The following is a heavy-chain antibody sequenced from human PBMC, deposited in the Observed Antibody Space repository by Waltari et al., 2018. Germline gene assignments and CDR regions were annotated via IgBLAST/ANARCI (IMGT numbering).Heavy chain of an antibody. V-gene: IGHV1-69*04. Sequence: QVQLVQSGAEVKKPGSSVKVSCKASGGTFSSYAISWVRQAPGQGLEWMGWIIPILGIANYAQKFQGRVTITADESTSTAYMELSSLRSEDTAVYYCARGGEGYWPYYYYYYMDVWGKGTTVTVSS. CDR1: GGTFSSYA. CDR3: ARGGEGYWPYYYYYYMDV. J-gene: IGHJ6*03. CDR2: IIPILGIA. D-gene: IGHD3-22*01.